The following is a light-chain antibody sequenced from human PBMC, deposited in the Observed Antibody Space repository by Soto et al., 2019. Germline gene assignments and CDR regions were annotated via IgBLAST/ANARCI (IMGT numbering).Light chain of an antibody. V-gene: IGKV3-20*01. CDR2: GAS. CDR1: QSVSSSY. CDR3: QQYGRSLPIT. J-gene: IGKJ5*01. Sequence: EIVLTQSPGTLSLSPVARATLSCRAGQSVSSSYLAWYQQKPGQAPRLLIFGASSRATGIPDRFSGSGSGTDFTLTISRVEPEDFAVYYCQQYGRSLPITFGQGTRLEIK.